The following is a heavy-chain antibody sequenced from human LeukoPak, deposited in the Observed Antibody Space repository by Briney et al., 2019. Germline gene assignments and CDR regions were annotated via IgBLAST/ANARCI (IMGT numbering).Heavy chain of an antibody. CDR2: IYSGGST. V-gene: IGHV3-66*01. CDR3: ARAGITGTRGYVDS. CDR1: GFTVSSNY. D-gene: IGHD1-7*01. J-gene: IGHJ4*02. Sequence: GGSLRLSCAASGFTVSSNYMSWVRQAPGKGLEWVSVIYSGGSTYCADPVKGRFTISRDNSKNTLYLQMNSLRAEDTAVYYCARAGITGTRGYVDSWGQGTLVTVSS.